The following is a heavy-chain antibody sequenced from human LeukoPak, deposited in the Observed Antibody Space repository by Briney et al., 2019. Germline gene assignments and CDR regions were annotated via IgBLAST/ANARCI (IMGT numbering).Heavy chain of an antibody. CDR2: IIPIFGIA. V-gene: IGHV1-69*13. D-gene: IGHD6-6*01. J-gene: IGHJ6*03. Sequence: ASVKVSCKASGGTFSSYAISWVRQAPGQGLEWMGGIIPIFGIANYAQKFQGRVTITADESTSTAYMELSSLRSEDTAVYYCARGVYSSSSYYYYYYYMDVWGKGTTVTVSS. CDR1: GGTFSSYA. CDR3: ARGVYSSSSYYYYYYYMDV.